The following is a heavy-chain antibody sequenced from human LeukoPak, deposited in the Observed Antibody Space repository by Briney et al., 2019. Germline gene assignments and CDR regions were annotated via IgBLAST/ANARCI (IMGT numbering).Heavy chain of an antibody. CDR1: GFTFRNYS. D-gene: IGHD3-22*01. CDR2: ISRSKSYI. CDR3: ARGLQDYYDSSGFFDY. Sequence: GGSLRLSCAASGFTFRNYSMNWVRQAPGRGLEWVSSISRSKSYIYYADSVKGRFTISRDNAKNSLYLQMNSLRAEDTAVYYCARGLQDYYDSSGFFDYWGQGTLVTVSS. J-gene: IGHJ4*02. V-gene: IGHV3-21*01.